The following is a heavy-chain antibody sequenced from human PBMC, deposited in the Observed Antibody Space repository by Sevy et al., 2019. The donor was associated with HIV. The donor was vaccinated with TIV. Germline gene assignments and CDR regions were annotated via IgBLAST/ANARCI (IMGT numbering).Heavy chain of an antibody. CDR1: GFTFNSYA. J-gene: IGHJ3*02. Sequence: GGSLRLSCAASGFTFNSYAISWVRQAPGKGLEWVSSISGGGGSTYYADSVKGRFTISRDNSKNVLSLQMDSLRGEDTAVYYCAKDIVAVVGDAFDIWGQGTMVTVSS. CDR2: ISGGGGST. CDR3: AKDIVAVVGDAFDI. V-gene: IGHV3-23*01. D-gene: IGHD2-15*01.